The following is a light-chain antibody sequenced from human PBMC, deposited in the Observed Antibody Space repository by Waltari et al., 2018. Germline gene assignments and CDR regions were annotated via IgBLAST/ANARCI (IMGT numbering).Light chain of an antibody. CDR3: MEALQGVT. CDR1: QGLLDNNGYNY. Sequence: DIVMTQSPASLTVTPGESASISCRSSQGLLDNNGYNYLDWYVQKPGQSPQILIYVGSHRASGVPDRFSDSGSGTDFTLKISRVEAEDAGVYYCMEALQGVTFGQGTRLEI. CDR2: VGS. V-gene: IGKV2-28*01. J-gene: IGKJ5*01.